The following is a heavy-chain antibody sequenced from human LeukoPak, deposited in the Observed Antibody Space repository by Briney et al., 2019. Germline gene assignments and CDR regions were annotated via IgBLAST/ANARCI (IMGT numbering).Heavy chain of an antibody. CDR3: AREYYDFWSGYSNWFDP. CDR2: INPSGGST. V-gene: IGHV1-46*01. D-gene: IGHD3-3*01. CDR1: GYTFTSYY. J-gene: IGHJ5*02. Sequence: ASVTVSCKASGYTFTSYYMHWVRQAPGQGLEWMGIINPSGGSTSYAQKFQGRVTMTRDTSTSTVYMELSSLRSEDTAVYYCAREYYDFWSGYSNWFDPWGQGTLVTVSS.